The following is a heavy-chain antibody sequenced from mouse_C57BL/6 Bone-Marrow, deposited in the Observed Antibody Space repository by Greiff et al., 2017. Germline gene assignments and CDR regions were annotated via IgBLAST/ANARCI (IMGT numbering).Heavy chain of an antibody. CDR2: IYPGSGST. J-gene: IGHJ4*01. CDR1: GYTFTSYW. CDR3: AREMITSVYYDAMDY. Sequence: QVQLQQPGAELVKPGASVKMSCTASGYTFTSYWIPWVKQRPGQGLEWIGDIYPGSGSTNYNEKFKGKATLTVDTSSSTAYMQLSSLKSEDSAVYYCAREMITSVYYDAMDYWGQGTSVTVSA. V-gene: IGHV1-55*01. D-gene: IGHD2-4*01.